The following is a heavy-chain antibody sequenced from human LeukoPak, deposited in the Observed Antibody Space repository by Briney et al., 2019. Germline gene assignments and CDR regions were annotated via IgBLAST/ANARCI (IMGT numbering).Heavy chain of an antibody. Sequence: GGSLRLSCAASGFTFSTYSMNWLRLAPGKGLEWVPSISPDSNYKYYVDSVKGRFTISRGNAKSSLYLQMNSLRAEDTAVYYCVRGGYRGFDYEYWGQGTLVTVSS. D-gene: IGHD5-12*01. CDR3: VRGGYRGFDYEY. CDR1: GFTFSTYS. J-gene: IGHJ4*02. CDR2: ISPDSNYK. V-gene: IGHV3-21*01.